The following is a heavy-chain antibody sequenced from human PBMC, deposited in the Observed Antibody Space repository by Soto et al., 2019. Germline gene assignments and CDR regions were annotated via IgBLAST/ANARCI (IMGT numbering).Heavy chain of an antibody. J-gene: IGHJ4*02. CDR2: VSADGGRT. D-gene: IGHD5-12*01. CDR1: GFTFSTLP. Sequence: PEGSLRLSCSTSGFTFSTLPMDWVRQAPGKGLEYVSPVSADGGRTYYADSVKGRFSISRDNSKNTLYLHMTRLRAEDTAVYGCGRGAVWLQEFDDWRQGTQVTVTS. V-gene: IGHV3-64D*08. CDR3: GRGAVWLQEFDD.